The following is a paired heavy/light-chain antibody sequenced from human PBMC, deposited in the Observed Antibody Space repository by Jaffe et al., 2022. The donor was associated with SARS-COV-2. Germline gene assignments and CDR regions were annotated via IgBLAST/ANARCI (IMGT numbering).Light chain of an antibody. Sequence: EIVLTQSPGTLSLSPGERATLSCRASQSVSSSYLAWYQQKPGQAPRLLIYGASSRATGIPDRFSGSGSGTDFTLTISRLEPEDFAVYYCQQYGSSPETFGQGTKVEIK. CDR1: QSVSSSY. V-gene: IGKV3-20*01. CDR2: GAS. CDR3: QQYGSSPET. J-gene: IGKJ1*01.
Heavy chain of an antibody. CDR2: ISSSGSTI. CDR1: GFTFSDYY. Sequence: QVQLVESGGGLVKPGGSLRLSCAASGFTFSDYYMSWIRQAPGKGLEWVSYISSSGSTIYYADSVKGRFTISRDNAKNSLYLQMNSLRAEDTAVYYCARDSSGWYLSYPIDYWGQGTLVTVSS. D-gene: IGHD6-19*01. V-gene: IGHV3-11*01. J-gene: IGHJ4*02. CDR3: ARDSSGWYLSYPIDY.